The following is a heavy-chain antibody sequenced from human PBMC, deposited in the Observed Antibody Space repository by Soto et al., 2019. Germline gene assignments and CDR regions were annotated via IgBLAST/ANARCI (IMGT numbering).Heavy chain of an antibody. Sequence: QVHLEQSGAVVKRPGSSVRVSCKASVDSFSSYTISWVRQAPGQGLEWMGGTIPMFGTADYAEKFQGRVTISADKSTTAAYMELSSLTSEDAAVYYCGRDGGRGHLYLDAWGQGTTVTVSS. D-gene: IGHD2-8*01. V-gene: IGHV1-69*06. CDR3: GRDGGRGHLYLDA. J-gene: IGHJ6*02. CDR2: TIPMFGTA. CDR1: VDSFSSYT.